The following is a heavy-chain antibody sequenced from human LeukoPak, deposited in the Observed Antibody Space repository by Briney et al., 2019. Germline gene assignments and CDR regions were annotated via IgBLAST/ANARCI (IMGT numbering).Heavy chain of an antibody. Sequence: GRSLRLSCAASGFTFSRYGMHWVRQAPGARLEWVADIGHDGNNEKYADSVKGRFSISRDNSKNTLYLQMNSLRVEDTAVYYCANEMWWPAVWYWGQGTLVTVSS. CDR1: GFTFSRYG. CDR3: ANEMWWPAVWY. CDR2: IGHDGNNE. J-gene: IGHJ4*02. D-gene: IGHD2-21*01. V-gene: IGHV3-33*06.